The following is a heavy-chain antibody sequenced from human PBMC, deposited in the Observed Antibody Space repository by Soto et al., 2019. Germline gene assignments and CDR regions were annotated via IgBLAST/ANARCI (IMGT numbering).Heavy chain of an antibody. Sequence: QVQLQESGPGLVKPSETLSLTCAVSGDSISSYYCMWIRQPPGKGLESIGYLYYGRSANYNPSLTIRVPLSVATSTNQCSLTLSSMTAADTAVYYCALRSMAVVPEYWGQGTLVTVSS. CDR1: GDSISSYY. CDR2: LYYGRSA. V-gene: IGHV4-59*01. D-gene: IGHD3-22*01. CDR3: ALRSMAVVPEY. J-gene: IGHJ4*02.